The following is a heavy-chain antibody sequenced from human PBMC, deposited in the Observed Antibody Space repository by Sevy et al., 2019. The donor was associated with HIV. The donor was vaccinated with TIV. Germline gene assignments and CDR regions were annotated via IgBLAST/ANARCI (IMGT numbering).Heavy chain of an antibody. CDR1: GFTFSSHW. Sequence: GGSLRLSCAASGFTFSSHWMSWVRQAPGKGLEWVANINQDGSAKYYVDSVKGRFTISRDNAKNSRSLQMNSLRAEDTAVYYCARDTGGIGMDVWGQGTTVTVSS. CDR2: INQDGSAK. D-gene: IGHD6-13*01. V-gene: IGHV3-7*01. CDR3: ARDTGGIGMDV. J-gene: IGHJ6*02.